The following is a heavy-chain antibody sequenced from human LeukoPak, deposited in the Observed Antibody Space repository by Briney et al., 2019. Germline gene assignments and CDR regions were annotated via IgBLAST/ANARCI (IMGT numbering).Heavy chain of an antibody. V-gene: IGHV3-21*01. CDR3: ARVYYCRGRSCFLDY. D-gene: IGHD2-15*01. CDR1: GFTFSSYS. J-gene: IGHJ4*02. CDR2: ISSSSSYI. Sequence: GGSLTLSCAAAGFTFSSYSMNRVRQAPGRGLEWVSSISSSSSYIYYADSVKGRFTICRDNAKNSLYLQMNSLRAHDTAVIFCARVYYCRGRSCFLDYWGQGTLVTVSS.